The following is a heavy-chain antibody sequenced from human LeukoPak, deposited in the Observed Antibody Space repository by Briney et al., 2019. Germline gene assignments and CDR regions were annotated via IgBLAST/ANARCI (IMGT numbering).Heavy chain of an antibody. D-gene: IGHD2-2*01. CDR1: GFTFSSYG. J-gene: IGHJ3*02. CDR3: AREWTDIVVVPAAIPQAYAFDI. Sequence: GGSLRLSCAASGFTFSSYGMHWVRQAPGKGLEWVAVISYDGSNKYYADSVKGRFTISRDNSKNTLYLQMNSLRAEDTAVYYCAREWTDIVVVPAAIPQAYAFDIWGQGTMVTVSS. V-gene: IGHV3-30*03. CDR2: ISYDGSNK.